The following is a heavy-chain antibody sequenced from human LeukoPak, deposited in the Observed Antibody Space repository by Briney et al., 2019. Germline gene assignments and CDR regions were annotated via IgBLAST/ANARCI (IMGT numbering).Heavy chain of an antibody. D-gene: IGHD6-6*01. CDR3: ARGMTGGSSLGKYYYYYMDV. CDR2: VYYSGST. J-gene: IGHJ6*03. CDR1: GGSISSSSYY. V-gene: IGHV4-61*05. Sequence: SETLSLTCTVSGGSISSSSYYWGWIRQPPGKGLEWIGYVYYSGSTNYNPSLKSRVTISVDTSKNQFSLRLSSVTAADTAVYYCARGMTGGSSLGKYYYYYMDVWGKGTTVTVSS.